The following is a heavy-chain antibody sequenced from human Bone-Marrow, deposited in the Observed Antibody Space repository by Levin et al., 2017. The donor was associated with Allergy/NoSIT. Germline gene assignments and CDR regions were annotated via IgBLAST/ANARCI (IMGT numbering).Heavy chain of an antibody. D-gene: IGHD1-26*01. Sequence: GGSLRLSCTASGFTFGDYAMSWVRQAPGKGLEWVGFIRSKAYGGTTEYAASVKGRFTISRDDSKSIAYLQMNSLKTEDTAVYYCTRGGPIVGATGWFDPWGQGTLVTVSS. V-gene: IGHV3-49*04. CDR3: TRGGPIVGATGWFDP. CDR2: IRSKAYGGTT. CDR1: GFTFGDYA. J-gene: IGHJ5*02.